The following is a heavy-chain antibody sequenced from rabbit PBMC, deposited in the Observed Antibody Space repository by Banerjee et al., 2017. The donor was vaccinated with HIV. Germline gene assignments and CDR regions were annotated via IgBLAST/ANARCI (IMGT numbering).Heavy chain of an antibody. D-gene: IGHD6-1*01. J-gene: IGHJ4*01. V-gene: IGHV1S39*01. CDR2: ITYRGSA. Sequence: QEQLKESGGGLVQPGGSLKLSCKASGFDFSSYAITWVRQAPGKGLEYIGYITYRGSAYYASWAKGRFTISKTSSTTVTLQMTSLTAADTATYFCAREGTGYGGYGYGNTHNLWGPGTLVTVS. CDR3: AREGTGYGGYGYGNTHNL. CDR1: GFDFSSYA.